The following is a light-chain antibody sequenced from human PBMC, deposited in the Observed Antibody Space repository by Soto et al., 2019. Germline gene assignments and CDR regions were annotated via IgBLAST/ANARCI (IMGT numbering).Light chain of an antibody. CDR2: EVT. V-gene: IGLV2-23*02. CDR1: SSDVGSYDL. CDR3: CSYAGSSTLV. J-gene: IGLJ2*01. Sequence: QSALTQPASVSGSPGQSITISCTGSSSDVGSYDLDSWYQQHPGRAPKLMIFEVTKRPSGASDRFSGSKSGNTASLTISGLQAEDEADYHCCSYAGSSTLVFGGGTKLTVL.